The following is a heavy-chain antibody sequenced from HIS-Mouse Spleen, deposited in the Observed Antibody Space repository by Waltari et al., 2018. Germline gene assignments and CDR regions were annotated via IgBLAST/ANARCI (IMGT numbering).Heavy chain of an antibody. Sequence: QLQLQESGPGLVKPSETLSLTCTVSGGSISSSSYYCGWIRQPPGKGLGWIGSIYYSGRTYYNPSLKSRVTISVETSKNQFSLKRSSVTAADTAVYYCAREIPYSSSWYDWYFDLWGRGTLVTVSS. J-gene: IGHJ2*01. CDR1: GGSISSSSYY. CDR2: IYYSGRT. D-gene: IGHD6-13*01. V-gene: IGHV4-39*07. CDR3: AREIPYSSSWYDWYFDL.